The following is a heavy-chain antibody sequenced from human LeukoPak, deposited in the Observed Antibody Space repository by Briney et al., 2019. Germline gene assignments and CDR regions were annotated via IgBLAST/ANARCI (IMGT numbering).Heavy chain of an antibody. CDR1: GFTFSDYY. CDR3: AKGYELFDY. J-gene: IGHJ4*02. D-gene: IGHD5-12*01. Sequence: PGGSLRLSCAASGFTFSDYYMSWIRQAPGKGLEWVSYISSSSSYTNYADSVRGRFTIPRDNAKNSLYLQMNSLRAEDTAVYYCAKGYELFDYWGQGTLVTVSS. CDR2: ISSSSSYT. V-gene: IGHV3-11*06.